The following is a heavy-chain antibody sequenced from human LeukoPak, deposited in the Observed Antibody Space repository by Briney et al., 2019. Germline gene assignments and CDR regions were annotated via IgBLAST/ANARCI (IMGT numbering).Heavy chain of an antibody. CDR2: INHSGST. D-gene: IGHD3-10*01. CDR3: ARVGADGSGFLFDY. V-gene: IGHV4-34*01. Sequence: SETLSLTCAVYGGSFSGYYWSWIRQPPGKGLEWIGEINHSGSTNYNPSIKSRVTISVDTSKNQFSLKLSSVTAADTAVYYCARVGADGSGFLFDYWGQGTLVTVSS. CDR1: GGSFSGYY. J-gene: IGHJ4*02.